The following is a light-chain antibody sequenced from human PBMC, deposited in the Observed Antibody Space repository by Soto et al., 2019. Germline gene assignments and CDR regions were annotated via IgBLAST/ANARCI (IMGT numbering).Light chain of an antibody. V-gene: IGLV2-18*01. CDR3: TLYTSENTYV. Sequence: QSALTQPPSVSGSPGQSVTISCTGTSTDFVSYNRVSWYQQPPGTAPKLIIYEASNRPSGVPDRFSGSKSGNTASPTISGLQAADAADYYCTLYTSENTYVFGTGTKVTVL. J-gene: IGLJ1*01. CDR1: STDFVSYNR. CDR2: EAS.